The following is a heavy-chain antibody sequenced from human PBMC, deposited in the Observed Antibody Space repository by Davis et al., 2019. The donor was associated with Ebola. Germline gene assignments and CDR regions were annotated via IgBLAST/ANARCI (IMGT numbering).Heavy chain of an antibody. D-gene: IGHD5-12*01. J-gene: IGHJ4*02. V-gene: IGHV3-23*01. CDR2: ISGSGGST. CDR1: GFTFSSYA. Sequence: PGGSLRLSCAASGFTFSSYAMSWVRQAPGKGLEWVSAISGSGGSTYYADSVKGRFTISRDNSKNTLYLQMNSLRAEDTAVYYCARDPGIYLVNYFDYWGQGTLVTVSS. CDR3: ARDPGIYLVNYFDY.